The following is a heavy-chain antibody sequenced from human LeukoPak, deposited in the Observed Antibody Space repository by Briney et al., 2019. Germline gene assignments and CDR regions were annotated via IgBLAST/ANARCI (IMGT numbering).Heavy chain of an antibody. Sequence: GGSLRLSCAASGFTFSSYSMNWVRQAPGKGLEWVSYISSSSSTIYYADSVKGRFTISRDNAKNSLYLQMNSLRAEDTAVYYCARSRYDPEGVYYFDYWGQGTLVTVSS. V-gene: IGHV3-48*01. D-gene: IGHD3-22*01. CDR2: ISSSSSTI. CDR3: ARSRYDPEGVYYFDY. J-gene: IGHJ4*02. CDR1: GFTFSSYS.